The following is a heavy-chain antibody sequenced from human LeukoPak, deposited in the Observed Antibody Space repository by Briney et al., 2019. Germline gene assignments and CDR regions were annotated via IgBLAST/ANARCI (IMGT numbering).Heavy chain of an antibody. CDR2: ISSNGGSK. Sequence: GGSLRLSCAASGFTFSSYAMHWVRQAPGKGLEYVSAISSNGGSKYYSNSVKGRFTISRDNSKNTLYLQMSSLIADDMVGDYCPRSSGSYYKGPFDYWGQGTLVTVSS. CDR1: GFTFSSYA. CDR3: PRSSGSYYKGPFDY. V-gene: IGHV3-64*01. D-gene: IGHD3-10*01. J-gene: IGHJ4*02.